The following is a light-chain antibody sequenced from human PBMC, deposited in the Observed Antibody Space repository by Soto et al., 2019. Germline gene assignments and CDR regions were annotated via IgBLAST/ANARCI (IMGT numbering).Light chain of an antibody. CDR2: DAS. V-gene: IGKV1-33*01. CDR1: QDISNY. Sequence: DIQMTQSPSSLSASVGDRVTITCQASQDISNYLNWYQQKPGKAPKLLIYDASNLETGVPSRFSGSGPGTDFTFTINSLQPEDIATYYCQQYDNLPFTFGHGTKVDIK. J-gene: IGKJ3*01. CDR3: QQYDNLPFT.